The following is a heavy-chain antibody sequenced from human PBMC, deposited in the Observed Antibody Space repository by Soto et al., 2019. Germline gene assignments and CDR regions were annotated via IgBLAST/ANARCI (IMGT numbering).Heavy chain of an antibody. CDR2: ISAYNGNT. CDR1: GYTFTSYG. J-gene: IGHJ4*02. Sequence: VQLVQSGAEVKKPGASVKVSCKASGYTFTSYGISWVRQAPGQGLEWMGWISAYNGNTNYAQKLQGRVTMTTDTSTSTAYMELRSLRSDDTAVYYCARDGPITMIVVVNSPLDYWGQGTLVTVSS. V-gene: IGHV1-18*04. CDR3: ARDGPITMIVVVNSPLDY. D-gene: IGHD3-22*01.